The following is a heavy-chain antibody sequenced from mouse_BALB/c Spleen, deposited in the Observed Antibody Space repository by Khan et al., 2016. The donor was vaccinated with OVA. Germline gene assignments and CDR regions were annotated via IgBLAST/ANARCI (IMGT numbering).Heavy chain of an antibody. Sequence: VQLVESGAELVKPVASVKLSCKSSGYTFTSYYMYWVKQRPGQGLEWTGEIIPSNGGTNVNEKFKSKATLTVDKSSSTAYMEVSSLTSEDSEVYYCTRGGYGSALDYWGQGTLVTVSA. J-gene: IGHJ3*01. CDR3: TRGGYGSALDY. V-gene: IGHV1S81*02. CDR2: IIPSNGGT. D-gene: IGHD1-1*01. CDR1: GYTFTSYY.